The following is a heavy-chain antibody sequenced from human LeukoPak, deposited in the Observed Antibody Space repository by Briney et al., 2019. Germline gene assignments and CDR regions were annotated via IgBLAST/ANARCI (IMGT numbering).Heavy chain of an antibody. CDR3: ARHCSGGSCYSGRYYGMDV. CDR1: GFSLSTSGMC. J-gene: IGHJ6*02. CDR2: IDWDDDK. D-gene: IGHD2-15*01. V-gene: IGHV2-70*11. Sequence: SGPALVKPTQTLTLTCTFSGFSLSTSGMCVSWVRQPPGKALEWLARIDWDDDKYYSTSLRTRLTISKDTSKNQVVLTMTNMDPVDTATYYCARHCSGGSCYSGRYYGMDVWGQGTTVTVSS.